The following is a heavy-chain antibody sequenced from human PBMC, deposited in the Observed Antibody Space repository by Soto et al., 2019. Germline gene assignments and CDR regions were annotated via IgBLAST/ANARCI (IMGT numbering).Heavy chain of an antibody. V-gene: IGHV1-69*12. CDR2: FIPIFGTA. CDR1: GGTFSSYA. D-gene: IGHD3-10*01. J-gene: IGHJ6*02. Sequence: QVQLVQSGAEVKKPGSSVKVSCKASGGTFSSYAISWVRQAPGQGLEWMGGFIPIFGTANYAQKFQGRVTITADESPSTANMELLSLRSEATAVYSCARDEPDVPMVRGVEVGMDVWGQGTTVTVSS. CDR3: ARDEPDVPMVRGVEVGMDV.